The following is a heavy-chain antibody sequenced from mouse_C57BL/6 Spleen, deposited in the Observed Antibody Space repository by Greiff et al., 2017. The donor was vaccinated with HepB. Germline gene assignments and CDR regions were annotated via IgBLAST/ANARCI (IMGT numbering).Heavy chain of an antibody. Sequence: QVQLQQPGAELVMPGASVKLSCKASGYTFTSYWMHWVKQRPGQGLEWIGEIDPSDSYTNYNQKFKGKSTLTVDKSSSTAYMQLSSLTSEDSAVYYCAKAGTTTALEGFAYWGQGTLVTVSA. CDR2: IDPSDSYT. D-gene: IGHD1-2*01. CDR1: GYTFTSYW. CDR3: AKAGTTTALEGFAY. V-gene: IGHV1-69*01. J-gene: IGHJ3*01.